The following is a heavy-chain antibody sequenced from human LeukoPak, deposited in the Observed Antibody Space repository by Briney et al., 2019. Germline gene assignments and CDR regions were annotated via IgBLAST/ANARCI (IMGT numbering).Heavy chain of an antibody. CDR1: GFTLSTNS. J-gene: IGHJ4*02. CDR2: ICPSSTSI. CDR3: ARENGEAFDY. V-gene: IGHV3-21*01. Sequence: KTGGSLRLSCAASGFTLSTNSMNWVRQAPGKGLEWVSSICPSSTSIHSADSLKGRFTISRYNAKHSLYLQMNSLRAEDTAVYCCARENGEAFDYWGQGTLVTVSS.